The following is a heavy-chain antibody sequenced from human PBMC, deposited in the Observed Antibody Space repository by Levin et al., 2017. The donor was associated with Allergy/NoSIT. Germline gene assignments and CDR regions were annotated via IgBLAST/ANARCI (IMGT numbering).Heavy chain of an antibody. V-gene: IGHV3-74*01. J-gene: IGHJ4*02. CDR3: ASLNPPYSSSWYSVY. Sequence: PGGSLRLSCAASGFTFSSYWMHWVRQAPGKGLVWVSRINSDGSSTSYADSVKGRFTISRDNAKNTLYLQMNSLRAEDTAVYYCASLNPPYSSSWYSVYWGQGTLVTVSS. D-gene: IGHD6-13*01. CDR2: INSDGSST. CDR1: GFTFSSYW.